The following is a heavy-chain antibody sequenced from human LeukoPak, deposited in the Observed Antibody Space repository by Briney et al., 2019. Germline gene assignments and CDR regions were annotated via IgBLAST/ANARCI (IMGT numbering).Heavy chain of an antibody. V-gene: IGHV3-21*01. CDR1: GFTFSGYI. Sequence: GGSLGLSCAASGFTFSGYIMNWGRQAPGEGLEWVSSISSSSSYIYYADSVKGRFTISRDNAKNSLYLQMNSLRAEDTAVYYCARGTGATGYWGQGTLVTVSS. D-gene: IGHD1-26*01. J-gene: IGHJ4*02. CDR2: ISSSSSYI. CDR3: ARGTGATGY.